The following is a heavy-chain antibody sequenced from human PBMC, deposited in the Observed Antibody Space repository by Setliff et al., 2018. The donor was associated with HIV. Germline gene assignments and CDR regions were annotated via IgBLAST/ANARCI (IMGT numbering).Heavy chain of an antibody. Sequence: SVKVSCKPSGGTFSNYAIGWVRQAPGQGLEWMGGIIPLFGRSNYAQKFQGRVTITADESTSTAYMELSRLRSEDTAVYYCARASHQYRSAWFSGGHDAFDIWGQGTMVTVSS. CDR3: ARASHQYRSAWFSGGHDAFDI. V-gene: IGHV1-69*13. CDR2: IIPLFGRS. D-gene: IGHD6-19*01. CDR1: GGTFSNYA. J-gene: IGHJ3*02.